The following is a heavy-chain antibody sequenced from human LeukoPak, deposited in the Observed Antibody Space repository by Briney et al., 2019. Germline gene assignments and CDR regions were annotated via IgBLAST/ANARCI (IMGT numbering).Heavy chain of an antibody. CDR1: GGSFSGYY. Sequence: SETLSLTCAVYGGSFSGYYWSWIRQPPGKGLEWIGEINHSGSTNYNPSLKSRVTISVDTSKNQFSLKLSSVTAADTAVYYCLRGDRRDYWGQGALVTVSS. J-gene: IGHJ4*02. V-gene: IGHV4-34*01. CDR3: LRGDRRDY. CDR2: INHSGST.